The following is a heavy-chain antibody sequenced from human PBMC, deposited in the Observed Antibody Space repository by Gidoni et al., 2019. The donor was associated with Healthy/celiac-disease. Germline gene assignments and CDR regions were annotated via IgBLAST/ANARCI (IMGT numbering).Heavy chain of an antibody. CDR2: ISWDDDK. CDR1: GIPLSTRGVG. V-gene: IGHV2-5*02. D-gene: IGHD3-22*01. Sequence: QITLKESGPTLVKPTQTLTLTCTFTGIPLSTRGVGVGWIRQPPGTALDWLALISWDDDKRYSQSLKSRLTITKDTSKNQVVLTMTNMDPVDTATYYCAHKSGHYDSSVYNAPVSYWGQVTLVTVSS. CDR3: AHKSGHYDSSVYNAPVSY. J-gene: IGHJ4*02.